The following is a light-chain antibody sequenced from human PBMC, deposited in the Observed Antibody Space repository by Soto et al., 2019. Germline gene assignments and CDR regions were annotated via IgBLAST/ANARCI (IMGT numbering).Light chain of an antibody. J-gene: IGKJ4*01. Sequence: EIVMTQSPATLSVSPGERATLSCRASQSVRSNLAWYLQKPGQAPRLLIYDISNTASVIPARFSGSGSGTEFTLTISSLQSGDSAVYYCQQYDSLPLTFGGGTKVDIK. CDR3: QQYDSLPLT. CDR1: QSVRSN. CDR2: DIS. V-gene: IGKV3D-15*01.